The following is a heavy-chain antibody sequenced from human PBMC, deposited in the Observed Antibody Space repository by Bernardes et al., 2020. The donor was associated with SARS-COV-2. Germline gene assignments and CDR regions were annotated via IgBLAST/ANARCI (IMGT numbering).Heavy chain of an antibody. CDR1: GFTFSIYT. CDR3: ARVDFSNLYYFDY. J-gene: IGHJ4*02. D-gene: IGHD4-4*01. V-gene: IGHV3-21*06. CDR2: ISTSSSYI. Sequence: RGSLRLSCASSGFTFSIYTMNWVRQAPGKGLEWISSISTSSSYISYSDSVRGRFTISRDNAKNSVSLQMNSLRAEDTAVYYCARVDFSNLYYFDYWGQGTPVTVSS.